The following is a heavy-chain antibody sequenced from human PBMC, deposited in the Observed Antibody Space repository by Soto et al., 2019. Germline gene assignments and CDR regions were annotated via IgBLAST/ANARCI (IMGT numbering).Heavy chain of an antibody. CDR1: EFTFRIFA. D-gene: IGHD1-26*01. V-gene: IGHV3-30-3*01. CDR2: ISYDGSRK. Sequence: QVHLVESGGGVVQPGSSLRLSCAASEFTFRIFAMHWLRQSPGKGLEWVAVISYDGSRKADSVKGRFTVSRDNSWNTPYLQNDRLGAEDTALFYCARGGREDIEEGVGVRPGKYCLGVRGQGTKVTVSS. J-gene: IGHJ6*01. CDR3: ARGGREDIEEGVGVRPGKYCLGV.